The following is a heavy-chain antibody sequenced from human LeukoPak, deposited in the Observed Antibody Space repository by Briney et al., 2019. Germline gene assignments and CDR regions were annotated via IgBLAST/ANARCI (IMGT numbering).Heavy chain of an antibody. Sequence: GGSLRLSCAASGFTFSSYGMHWVRQAPGKGLEWVAVIWYDGSNKYYADSVKGRFTISRDNSKNTLYLQMNSLRAEDTAVYYCASGFIHYYYGMDVWGQGTTVTVSS. J-gene: IGHJ6*02. V-gene: IGHV3-33*01. CDR1: GFTFSSYG. CDR2: IWYDGSNK. D-gene: IGHD3-16*02. CDR3: ASGFIHYYYGMDV.